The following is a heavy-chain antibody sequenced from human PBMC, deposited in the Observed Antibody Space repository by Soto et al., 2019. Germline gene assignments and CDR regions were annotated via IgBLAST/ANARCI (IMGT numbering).Heavy chain of an antibody. CDR3: ARRVLVVSGYFDS. J-gene: IGHJ4*02. CDR1: GGSINTEYYY. CDR2: IYNSGST. Sequence: QVQLQESGPGLVQPSETLSLTCSVSGGSINTEYYYWGWIRQSPGKGLEWIGNIYNSGSTHYSPSLKRRVTMSVDTSKKQFSLKLSSVTAAATAVYYCARRVLVVSGYFDSWGLGTLVTVSS. D-gene: IGHD2-15*01. V-gene: IGHV4-39*01.